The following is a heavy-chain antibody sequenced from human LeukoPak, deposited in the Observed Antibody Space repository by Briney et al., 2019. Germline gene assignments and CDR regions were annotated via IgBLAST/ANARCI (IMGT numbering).Heavy chain of an antibody. J-gene: IGHJ4*02. CDR3: TTFLSSGELFLDY. CDR2: IKSKTNGETT. Sequence: PGGSLRLSCAGSGFTFRNVWMNWVRQAPGKGLEWVARIKSKTNGETTDYAAPVKGRFTISRDDSKYTLYLQMNSLQTEDTAVYYCTTFLSSGELFLDYWGQGTLVTVSS. D-gene: IGHD3-10*01. V-gene: IGHV3-15*01. CDR1: GFTFRNVW.